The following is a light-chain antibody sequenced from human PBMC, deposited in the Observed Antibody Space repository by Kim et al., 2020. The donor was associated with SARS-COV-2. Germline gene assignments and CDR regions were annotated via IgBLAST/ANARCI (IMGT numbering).Light chain of an antibody. CDR3: SSYTSSSTYV. J-gene: IGLJ1*01. CDR1: SSDVGNYNR. CDR2: EVS. Sequence: GQSVTISCTGTSSDVGNYNRVSWYQQPPGTAPKLMIYEVSNRPSGVPGRFSGSKSGNTASLTISGLQAEDEADYYCSSYTSSSTYVFGTGTKVTVL. V-gene: IGLV2-18*02.